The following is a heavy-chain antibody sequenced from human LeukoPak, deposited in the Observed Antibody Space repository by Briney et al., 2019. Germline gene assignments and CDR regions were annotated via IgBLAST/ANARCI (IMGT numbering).Heavy chain of an antibody. CDR2: IDSSGSTI. D-gene: IGHD3-10*01. Sequence: GGSLRLSCAASGFTFSSYEMNWVRQAPGEGLEWVSYIDSSGSTIHYADSVKGRFTISRDNAKNSLYLQMNSLRAEDTAVYYCVKDWGSYFASGSSYLDYWGQGTQVSVSS. J-gene: IGHJ4*02. V-gene: IGHV3-48*03. CDR3: VKDWGSYFASGSSYLDY. CDR1: GFTFSSYE.